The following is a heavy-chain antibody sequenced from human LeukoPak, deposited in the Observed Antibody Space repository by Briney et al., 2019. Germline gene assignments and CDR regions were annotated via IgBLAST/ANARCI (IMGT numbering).Heavy chain of an antibody. V-gene: IGHV3-33*06. D-gene: IGHD3-16*01. J-gene: IGHJ6*02. CDR2: IWYDGSNK. CDR3: AKGLHGGVGYGVDV. Sequence: GGSLRLSCAASGLTFRNYGMHWVRQAPGKGLEWVAVIWYDGSNKYYADSVKGRFTISRDNSKNTLYLQMKNLRVEHTAVYYCAKGLHGGVGYGVDVWGQGTTVSVSS. CDR1: GLTFRNYG.